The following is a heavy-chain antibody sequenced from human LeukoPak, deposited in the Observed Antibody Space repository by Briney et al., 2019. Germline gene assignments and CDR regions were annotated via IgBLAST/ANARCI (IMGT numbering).Heavy chain of an antibody. CDR2: ISSSGSTI. CDR3: AAPGDFWIG. J-gene: IGHJ4*02. D-gene: IGHD3-3*01. CDR1: GGSISSGGYY. V-gene: IGHV3-11*04. Sequence: LSLTCTVSGGSISSGGYYWSWIRQAPGKGLEWVSYISSSGSTIYYADSVKGRFTISRDNAKNSLYLQMNSLRAEDTAVYYCAAPGDFWIGWGQGTLVTVSS.